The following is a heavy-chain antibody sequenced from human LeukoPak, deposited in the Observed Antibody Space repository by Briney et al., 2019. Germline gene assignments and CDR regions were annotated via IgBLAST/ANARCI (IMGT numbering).Heavy chain of an antibody. V-gene: IGHV4-34*01. CDR1: GFTFSSYA. D-gene: IGHD3-22*01. CDR2: ISHSGST. CDR3: AGADYYDSSGYLFDY. J-gene: IGHJ4*02. Sequence: PGGSLRLSCAASGFTFSSYAMSWVRQPPGKGLEWIGEISHSGSTNYNPSLKSRVTISVDTSKNQFSLKLSSVTAADTAVYYCAGADYYDSSGYLFDYWGQGALVTVSS.